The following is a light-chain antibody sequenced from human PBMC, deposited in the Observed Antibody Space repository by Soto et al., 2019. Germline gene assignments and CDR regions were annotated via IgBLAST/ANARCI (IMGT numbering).Light chain of an antibody. CDR2: DVS. CDR3: SSFTTTSTLV. CDR1: SSDVGGYNY. V-gene: IGLV2-14*01. Sequence: QSALTQPASVSGSPGQSITISCTGTSSDVGGYNYVSWYQQHPGKVPKVMIYDVSNRPSGVSNRFSGSKSGNTASLTISGLQAADKADYYCSSFTTTSTLVFGGGTKLTVL. J-gene: IGLJ3*02.